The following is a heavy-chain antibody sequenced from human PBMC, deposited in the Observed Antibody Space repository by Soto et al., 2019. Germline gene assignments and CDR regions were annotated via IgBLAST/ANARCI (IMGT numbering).Heavy chain of an antibody. J-gene: IGHJ6*02. CDR2: VYYGGFT. CDR3: ARQTAPWGFDV. D-gene: IGHD7-27*01. CDR1: GGSVSSGGFY. Sequence: QVELKESGPGLVKPSETLSLTCTVSGGSVSSGGFYYHWIRQPPGKGLEWIGYVYYGGFTNYSASLKSRLTISVDTATTPISRLLASVTSVDTAVYYCARQTAPWGFDVWGQGTTVTVSS. V-gene: IGHV4-61*08.